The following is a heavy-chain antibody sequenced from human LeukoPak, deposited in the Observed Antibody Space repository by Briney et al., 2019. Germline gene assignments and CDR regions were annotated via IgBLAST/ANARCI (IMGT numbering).Heavy chain of an antibody. J-gene: IGHJ4*02. D-gene: IGHD6-13*01. CDR1: SGSFSCYY. V-gene: IGHV4-34*01. Sequence: SETLSLTCAVYSGSFSCYYWSWIRQPPGKGLEWIGQINSSGSTNYNPSLKRRITISVDTSKNQFSLKLSSVTAADTAGYYCARGDSRSGRHAECFDYWGQGTLVTVSS. CDR3: ARGDSRSGRHAECFDY. CDR2: INSSGST.